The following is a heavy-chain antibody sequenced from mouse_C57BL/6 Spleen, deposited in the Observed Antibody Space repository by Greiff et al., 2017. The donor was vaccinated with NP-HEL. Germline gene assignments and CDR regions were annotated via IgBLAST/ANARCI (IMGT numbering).Heavy chain of an antibody. CDR1: GFTFSDYG. D-gene: IGHD1-1*01. CDR2: ISSGSSTI. V-gene: IGHV5-17*01. Sequence: EVQGVESGGGLVKPGGSLKLSCAASGFTFSDYGMHWVRQAPEKGLEWVAYISSGSSTIYYADTVKGRFTISRDNAKNTLFLQMTSLRSEDTAMYYCARGDYYGSRYYAMDYWGQGTSVTVSS. CDR3: ARGDYYGSRYYAMDY. J-gene: IGHJ4*01.